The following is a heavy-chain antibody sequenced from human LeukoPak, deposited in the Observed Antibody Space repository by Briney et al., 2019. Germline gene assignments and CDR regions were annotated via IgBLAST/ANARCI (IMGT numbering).Heavy chain of an antibody. D-gene: IGHD3-10*01. CDR2: ISSSGSTI. Sequence: GGSLRLSCAASGFTFSSDEMNWVRQAPGKGLGWVSYISSSGSTIYYADSVKGRFTISRDNSKNTLFLQMNSLRGEDTGLYYCAKSRGSGSNMARGVNFDYWGQGTPVTVSP. CDR3: AKSRGSGSNMARGVNFDY. J-gene: IGHJ4*02. CDR1: GFTFSSDE. V-gene: IGHV3-48*03.